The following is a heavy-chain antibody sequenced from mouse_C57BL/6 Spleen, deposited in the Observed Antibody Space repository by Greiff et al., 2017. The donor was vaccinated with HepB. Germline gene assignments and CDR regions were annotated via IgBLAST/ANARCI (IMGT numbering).Heavy chain of an antibody. CDR1: GFTFSSYA. V-gene: IGHV5-4*01. CDR3: ARDGLDYGNAY. D-gene: IGHD1-1*01. Sequence: EVQGVESGGSLVKPGGSLKLSCAASGFTFSSYAMSWVRQTPEKRLEWVATISDGGSYTYYPDNVKGRFTISRDNAKNNLYLQMSHLKSEDTAMYYCARDGLDYGNAYWGQGTLVTVSA. J-gene: IGHJ3*01. CDR2: ISDGGSYT.